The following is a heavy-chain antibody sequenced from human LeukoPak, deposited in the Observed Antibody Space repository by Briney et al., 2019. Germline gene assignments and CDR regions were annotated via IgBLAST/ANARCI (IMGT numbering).Heavy chain of an antibody. CDR1: GFTFSDYY. CDR3: ARISGSYVFDY. Sequence: PGGSLRLSCAASGFTFSDYYMSWLRQAPGKGLEWVSYITSSTYSYYTDSVKGRFTISRDNAKNSMYLQMNGLRAEDTAVYYCARISGSYVFDYWGQGTLVTVSS. D-gene: IGHD1-26*01. J-gene: IGHJ4*02. V-gene: IGHV3-11*03. CDR2: ITSSTYS.